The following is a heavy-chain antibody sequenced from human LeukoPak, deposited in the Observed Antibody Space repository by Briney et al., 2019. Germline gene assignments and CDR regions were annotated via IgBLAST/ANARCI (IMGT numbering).Heavy chain of an antibody. J-gene: IGHJ4*02. CDR2: IGTSDTTT. CDR1: GFTFSSRD. D-gene: IGHD3-10*01. V-gene: IGHV3-48*03. Sequence: GGSLRLSCAASGFTFSSRDMNWVRQAPGKGLEWISYIGTSDTTTFYADSVKGRFSTSRDNAKNSLYLQMNSLRVEDTAVYYCATDTPGDVDFGYWGQGTLVTVSS. CDR3: ATDTPGDVDFGY.